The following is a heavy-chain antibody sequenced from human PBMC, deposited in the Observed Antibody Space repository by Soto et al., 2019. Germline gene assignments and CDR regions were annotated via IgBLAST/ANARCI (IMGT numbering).Heavy chain of an antibody. D-gene: IGHD3-3*01. CDR3: AKALPSTTIFGVVHDAFDI. CDR2: ISGSGGST. J-gene: IGHJ3*02. V-gene: IGHV3-23*01. Sequence: PGGSLRLSCAASGFTFSSYAMSWVRQAPGKGLEWVSAISGSGGSTYYADSVKGRFTISRDNSKNTLYLQMNSLRAEDTAVYYCAKALPSTTIFGVVHDAFDIWGQGTMVTIS. CDR1: GFTFSSYA.